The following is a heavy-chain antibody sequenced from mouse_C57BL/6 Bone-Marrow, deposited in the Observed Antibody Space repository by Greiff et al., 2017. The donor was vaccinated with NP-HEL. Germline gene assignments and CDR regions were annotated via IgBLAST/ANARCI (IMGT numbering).Heavy chain of an antibody. Sequence: VQLQQSGAELVKPGASVKISCKASGYAFSSYWMNWVKQRPGKGLEWIGQIYPGDGDTNYNGKFKGKATLTADKSSSTAYMQLSSLTSEDSAVYFCARDGYDVGYAMDYWGQGTSVTVSS. V-gene: IGHV1-80*01. CDR3: ARDGYDVGYAMDY. D-gene: IGHD2-2*01. CDR1: GYAFSSYW. CDR2: IYPGDGDT. J-gene: IGHJ4*01.